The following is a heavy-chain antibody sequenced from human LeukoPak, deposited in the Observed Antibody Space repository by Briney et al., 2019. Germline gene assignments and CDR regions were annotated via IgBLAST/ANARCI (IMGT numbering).Heavy chain of an antibody. CDR1: GLTFSSES. CDR2: ITSSSNYI. CDR3: ARASQWLAFDY. Sequence: GGSLRLSCVASGLTFSSESVNWVRQAPGKGLEYISSITSSSNYIFYADSVKGRFTISRDNARNSLYLQMNSLRAEDTAVYYCARASQWLAFDYWGQGTLVTVSS. V-gene: IGHV3-21*06. D-gene: IGHD6-19*01. J-gene: IGHJ4*02.